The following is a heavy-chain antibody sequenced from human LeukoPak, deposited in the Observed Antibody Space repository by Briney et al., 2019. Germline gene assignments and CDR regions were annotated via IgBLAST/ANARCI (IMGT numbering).Heavy chain of an antibody. D-gene: IGHD3-22*01. Sequence: GGSLRLSCAASGFTFSSYRMNWVRQAPGKGLEWVSYISSTSTTIYYADSVKGRFTISRDNAKNSLYLQMNSLTAEDTAVYYCASRKSYYDQFDYWGQGTLVTVSS. V-gene: IGHV3-48*01. J-gene: IGHJ4*02. CDR2: ISSTSTTI. CDR3: ASRKSYYDQFDY. CDR1: GFTFSSYR.